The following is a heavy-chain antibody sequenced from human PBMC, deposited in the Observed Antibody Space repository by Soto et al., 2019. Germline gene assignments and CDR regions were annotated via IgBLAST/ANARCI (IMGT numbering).Heavy chain of an antibody. D-gene: IGHD4-17*01. V-gene: IGHV4-59*08. CDR1: GGSISSYY. J-gene: IGHJ4*02. CDR3: ARAYGVSLYFDY. Sequence: PSETLSLTCIVSGGSISSYYWSWIRQPPGKGLEWIGYINYSGSTNYNPSFKSRVTISVDTSKNQFFLKLSSVTTADTAVYYCARAYGVSLYFDYWGQGTLVTVSS. CDR2: INYSGST.